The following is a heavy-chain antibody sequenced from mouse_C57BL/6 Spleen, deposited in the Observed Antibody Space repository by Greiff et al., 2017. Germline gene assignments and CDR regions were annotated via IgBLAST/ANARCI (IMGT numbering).Heavy chain of an antibody. CDR2: IDPSDSYT. CDR3: ARWITTVVARDY. CDR1: GYTFTSYW. Sequence: VQLQQPGAELVKPGASVKLSCKASGYTFTSYWMQWVKQRPGQGLEWIGEIDPSDSYTNYNQKFKGKATLTVDTSSSTAYMQLSSLTSEDSAVYYCARWITTVVARDYWGQGTTLTVSS. V-gene: IGHV1-50*01. D-gene: IGHD1-1*01. J-gene: IGHJ2*01.